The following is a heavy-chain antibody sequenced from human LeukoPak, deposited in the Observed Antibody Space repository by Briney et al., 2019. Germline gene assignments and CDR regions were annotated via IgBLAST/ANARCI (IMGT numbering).Heavy chain of an antibody. V-gene: IGHV4-59*11. CDR2: LYYSGST. J-gene: IGHJ4*02. CDR3: TRTYSSSSIDY. CDR1: NRPINRQH. D-gene: IGHD6-6*01. Sequence: PSTTPSYSCSVSNRPINRQHWRRIRHTPGKGLKWIGYLYYSGSTNSNPSLKSRVTMSVETSKNQFSLKLSSVTAADTAVYYCTRTYSSSSIDYWGQGTLVTVSS.